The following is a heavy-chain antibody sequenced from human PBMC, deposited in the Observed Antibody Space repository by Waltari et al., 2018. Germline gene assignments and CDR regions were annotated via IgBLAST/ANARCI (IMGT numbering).Heavy chain of an antibody. CDR2: IFSNDEK. D-gene: IGHD4-17*01. CDR1: GCTRPNARLV. V-gene: IGHV2-26*01. J-gene: IGHJ4*02. Sequence: QVTLKESGPVLVKPTETLTLTCTVPGCTRPNARLVMGWITQPPGKALEWLAHIFSNDEKSYSTSLKSRLTISKDTSKSQVVLTMTNMDPVDTATYYCARMVVDTVTWGYFDYWGQGTLVTVSS. CDR3: ARMVVDTVTWGYFDY.